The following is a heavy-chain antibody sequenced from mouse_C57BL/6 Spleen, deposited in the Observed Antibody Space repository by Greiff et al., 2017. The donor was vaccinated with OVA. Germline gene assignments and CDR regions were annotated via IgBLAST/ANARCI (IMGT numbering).Heavy chain of an antibody. J-gene: IGHJ2*01. Sequence: EVQLVESGPVLVKPGASVKMSCKASGYTFTDYYMNWVKQSHGKSLEWIGVINPYNGGTSYNQKFKGKATLTVDKSSSTAYMELNSLTSEDAAVYYCASGGANFDYWGQGTTLTVSS. CDR2: INPYNGGT. D-gene: IGHD3-1*01. V-gene: IGHV1-19*01. CDR3: ASGGANFDY. CDR1: GYTFTDYY.